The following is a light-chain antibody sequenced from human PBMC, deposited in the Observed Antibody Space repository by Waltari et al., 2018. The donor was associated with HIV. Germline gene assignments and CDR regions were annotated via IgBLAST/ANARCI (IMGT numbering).Light chain of an antibody. Sequence: QSALTQPPSASGSLGQSVTISCTGSRSDIGAYDSVSWFQQHPRSAPKLLLYEVTRRPSTVSDRFSASRSGSTAFLTVAGLQPDDEATYFCSSYGDSLRVLFGGGTNVTVL. CDR3: SSYGDSLRVL. CDR2: EVT. J-gene: IGLJ3*02. V-gene: IGLV2-8*01. CDR1: RSDIGAYDS.